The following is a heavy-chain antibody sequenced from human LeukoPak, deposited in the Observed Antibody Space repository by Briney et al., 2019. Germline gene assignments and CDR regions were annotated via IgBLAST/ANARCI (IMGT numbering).Heavy chain of an antibody. V-gene: IGHV5-51*01. J-gene: IGHJ4*02. CDR1: GYSFTSYW. Sequence: GESLKISCKGSGYSFTSYWIGWVRQMPGKGLEWMGIIYPGDSDTRYSPSFQGQVTISADKSISTAYLQWSSLKASDTAMYYCATPQYYYDSSGYPYYFDYWGQGTLVTVSS. CDR2: IYPGDSDT. CDR3: ATPQYYYDSSGYPYYFDY. D-gene: IGHD3-22*01.